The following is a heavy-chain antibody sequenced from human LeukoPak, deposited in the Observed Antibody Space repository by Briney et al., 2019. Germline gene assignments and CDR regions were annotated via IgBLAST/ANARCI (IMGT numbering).Heavy chain of an antibody. CDR1: GGSISSYY. D-gene: IGHD5-24*01. Sequence: SETLSLTCRVSGGSISSYYLSWIRQPPGKGLEWIGYIHYSGSTNSNPSLKSRVTISVDTSKNQFSQKLTCVTAADTAVYYCARVERSRWCFDLWGRGTLVTVSS. V-gene: IGHV4-59*01. CDR3: ARVERSRWCFDL. J-gene: IGHJ2*01. CDR2: IHYSGST.